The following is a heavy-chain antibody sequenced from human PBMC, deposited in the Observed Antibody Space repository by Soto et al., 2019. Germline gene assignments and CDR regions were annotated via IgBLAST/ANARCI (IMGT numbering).Heavy chain of an antibody. CDR2: INPNSGGT. CDR1: GYTFIGYY. D-gene: IGHD3-10*01. V-gene: IGHV1-2*04. CDR3: ARVGGGLASLGYYGMDV. J-gene: IGHJ6*02. Sequence: ASVKVSCKASGYTFIGYYIHWVRQAPGQGLEWMGWINPNSGGTNYAQRFQDWVTMTRDRSISTAYMELSRLKSDDTAVYYCARVGGGLASLGYYGMDVWGQGTTVTVSS.